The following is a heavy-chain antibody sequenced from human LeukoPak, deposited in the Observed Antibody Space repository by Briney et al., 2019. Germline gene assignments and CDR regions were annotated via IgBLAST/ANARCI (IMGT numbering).Heavy chain of an antibody. Sequence: PSETLSLTCTVSGGSISSSSYYWGWIRQPPGKGLEWLGSIYYSGSTYYNPSLKSRVTISVDTSKNQFSLKLSSVTAADTAVYYCARGQNFGALIVVVPAAALNGMDVWGQGTTVTVSS. CDR1: GGSISSSSYY. D-gene: IGHD2-2*01. J-gene: IGHJ6*02. CDR3: ARGQNFGALIVVVPAAALNGMDV. V-gene: IGHV4-39*01. CDR2: IYYSGST.